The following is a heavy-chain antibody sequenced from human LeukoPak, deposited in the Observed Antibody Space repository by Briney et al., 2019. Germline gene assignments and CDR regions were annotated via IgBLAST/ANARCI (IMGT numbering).Heavy chain of an antibody. J-gene: IGHJ4*02. CDR1: GFTFSSYS. CDR2: ISSSSSYI. CDR3: VAVSGSYHTLYY. V-gene: IGHV3-21*01. Sequence: GGSLRLSCAASGFTFSSYSMNWVRQAPGKGLEWVSSISSSSSYIYYADSVKGRFTISRDNAKNSLYLQMNSLRAEDTAVYYCVAVSGSYHTLYYWGQGTLVTVSS. D-gene: IGHD1-26*01.